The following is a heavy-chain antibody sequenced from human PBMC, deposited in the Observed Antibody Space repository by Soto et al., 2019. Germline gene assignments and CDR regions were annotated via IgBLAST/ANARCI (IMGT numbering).Heavy chain of an antibody. V-gene: IGHV4-59*01. D-gene: IGHD1-26*01. CDR2: VHFFGTN. CDR1: AYSLAAYY. CDR3: ARTGQWGDPFYI. J-gene: IGHJ3*02. Sequence: QVLLQESGPGLVKPSGTLSLTCSVSAYSLAAYYWNWIRQTPGKGLEWVGYVHFFGTNRYKPSLKSRVTISMDTSKNQLSLRLTSVTPADTDVYYCARTGQWGDPFYILCQGTIVTVSS.